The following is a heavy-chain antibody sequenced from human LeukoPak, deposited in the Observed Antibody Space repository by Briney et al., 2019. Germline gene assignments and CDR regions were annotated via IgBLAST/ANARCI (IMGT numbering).Heavy chain of an antibody. V-gene: IGHV3-30*18. CDR1: GFTFSSYW. CDR2: ISSDESEE. D-gene: IGHD3-22*01. CDR3: AKGGVSSAYHPVDY. Sequence: GGSLRLSCAASGFTFSSYWMSWVRQAPGKGLEWVAGISSDESEEFYVGSVKGRFITSRDSSKSMLYLQMNSLRIEDTAVYYCAKGGVSSAYHPVDYWGQRTLVTVSP. J-gene: IGHJ4*02.